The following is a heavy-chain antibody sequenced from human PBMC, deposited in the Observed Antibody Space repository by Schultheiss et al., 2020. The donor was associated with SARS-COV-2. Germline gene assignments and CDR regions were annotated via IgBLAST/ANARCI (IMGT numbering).Heavy chain of an antibody. D-gene: IGHD3-22*01. J-gene: IGHJ4*02. Sequence: GGSLRLSCAASGFTFSSYAMHWVRQAPGKGLEWVAVISYDGSNKYYADSVKGRFTISRDNSKNTLYLQMNSLRAEDTAVYYCARPPPQISGWLLLGYWGQGTLVTVSS. CDR2: ISYDGSNK. V-gene: IGHV3-30*04. CDR1: GFTFSSYA. CDR3: ARPPPQISGWLLLGY.